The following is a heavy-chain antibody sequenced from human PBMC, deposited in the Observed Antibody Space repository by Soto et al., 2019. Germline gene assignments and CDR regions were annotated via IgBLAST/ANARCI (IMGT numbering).Heavy chain of an antibody. CDR3: ARDRGVAPPVAGNTHYYYYMDV. J-gene: IGHJ6*03. D-gene: IGHD6-19*01. CDR2: ISAYNGNT. Sequence: QDQLVQSGVEVKKPGASVKVSCKASGYSFTNYGITWVRQAPGQGFEWMGWISAYNGNTNYAQKFQGRVTMTTDASTGTACLELRSLRSDDTAVYYCARDRGVAPPVAGNTHYYYYMDVWGKGTTVTVSS. CDR1: GYSFTNYG. V-gene: IGHV1-18*01.